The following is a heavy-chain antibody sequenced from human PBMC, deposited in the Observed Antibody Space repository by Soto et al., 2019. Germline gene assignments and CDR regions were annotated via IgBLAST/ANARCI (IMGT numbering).Heavy chain of an antibody. CDR2: IFWDDDK. Sequence: QITLKESGPTLVNPTQTLTLTCTFSGFSLNTRAVGVGWIRQPPGKALEWLALIFWDDDKRYSPSLKNRLTITKDTSKNQVVLTMTTMDPVDTATYFCAHRPNYGARFAPWGPGTLVTVSS. CDR1: GFSLNTRAVG. D-gene: IGHD4-17*01. CDR3: AHRPNYGARFAP. J-gene: IGHJ5*02. V-gene: IGHV2-5*02.